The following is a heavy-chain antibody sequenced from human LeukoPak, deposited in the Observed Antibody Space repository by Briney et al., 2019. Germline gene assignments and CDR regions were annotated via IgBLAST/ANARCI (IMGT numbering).Heavy chain of an antibody. CDR1: GASISSY. Sequence: SETLSLTCSVSGASISSYWSWIRQPPGKGLEWIGYIYYSGSTNYNPSLKSRVTISVDTSKNQFSLKLSSVTAADTAVYYCARGVVTAKISDWGQGTLVTVSS. D-gene: IGHD2-21*02. CDR2: IYYSGST. J-gene: IGHJ4*02. V-gene: IGHV4-59*01. CDR3: ARGVVTAKISD.